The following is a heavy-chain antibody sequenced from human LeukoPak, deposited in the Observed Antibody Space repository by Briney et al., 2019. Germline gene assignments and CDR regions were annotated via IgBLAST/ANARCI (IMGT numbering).Heavy chain of an antibody. CDR3: AREVPDFWSGYFGMDV. CDR2: ISSSSSTI. J-gene: IGHJ6*02. Sequence: GGSLRLSCAASGFTFSSYSMNWVRQAPGKGLEWVSYISSSSSTIYYADSVKGRFTISRDNAKNSLYLQVNSLRDEDTAVYYCAREVPDFWSGYFGMDVWGQGTTVTVSS. CDR1: GFTFSSYS. D-gene: IGHD3-3*01. V-gene: IGHV3-48*02.